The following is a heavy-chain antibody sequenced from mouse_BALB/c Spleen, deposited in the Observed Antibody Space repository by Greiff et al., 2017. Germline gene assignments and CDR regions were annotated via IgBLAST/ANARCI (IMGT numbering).Heavy chain of an antibody. D-gene: IGHD2-14*01. CDR1: GFTFSSYA. Sequence: DVKLVESGGGLVKPGGSLKLSCAASGFTFSSYAMSWVRQSPEKRLEWVAEISSGGSYTYYPDTVTGRFTISRDNAKNTLYLEMSSLRSEDTAMYYCARRRYDEGYYFDYWGQGTTLTVSS. V-gene: IGHV5-9-4*01. CDR2: ISSGGSYT. CDR3: ARRRYDEGYYFDY. J-gene: IGHJ2*01.